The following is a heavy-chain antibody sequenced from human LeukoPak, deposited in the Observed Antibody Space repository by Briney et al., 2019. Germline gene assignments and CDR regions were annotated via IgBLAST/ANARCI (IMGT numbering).Heavy chain of an antibody. CDR2: ISGSGGST. J-gene: IGHJ4*02. Sequence: PGGSLRLSCAASGFTFSSYAMSWVRQAPGKGLEWVSAISGSGGSTYYADSVKGRFTISRDNSKNTLYLQMNSLRAEGTAVYYCAKLGSGYYLYYFDYWGQGTLVTVSS. V-gene: IGHV3-23*01. D-gene: IGHD3-22*01. CDR1: GFTFSSYA. CDR3: AKLGSGYYLYYFDY.